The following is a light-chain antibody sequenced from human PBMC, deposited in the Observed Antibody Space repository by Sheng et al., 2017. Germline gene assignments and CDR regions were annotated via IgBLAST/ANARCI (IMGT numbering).Light chain of an antibody. CDR2: KDT. J-gene: IGLJ1*01. CDR3: QSGDSSGSPYV. V-gene: IGLV3-25*03. Sequence: SYELTQPPSVSVSPRTDGQDHLLWRSIVKAYAYWYHQKPGQAPVLVIYKDTERSSGIPERFSGSSSGTTVTLTISGVQAEDEGDYYCQSGDSSGSPYVFGTGTEVTVL. CDR1: IVKAY.